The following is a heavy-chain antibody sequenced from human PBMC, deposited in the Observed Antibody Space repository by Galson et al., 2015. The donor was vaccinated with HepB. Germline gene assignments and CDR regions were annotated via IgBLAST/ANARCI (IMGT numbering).Heavy chain of an antibody. CDR1: GYSFTTYW. D-gene: IGHD3-10*01. CDR3: AIWGSGSYLDY. CDR2: IYPGDSDT. Sequence: QSGAEVKKPGESLKISCKGSGYSFTTYWIGWVRQMPGKGPEWMGIIYPGDSDTKYSPAFQGQVTISADNSITTAYLQWNSLKASDTAMYYCAIWGSGSYLDYWGHGTLVTVSS. J-gene: IGHJ4*01. V-gene: IGHV5-51*01.